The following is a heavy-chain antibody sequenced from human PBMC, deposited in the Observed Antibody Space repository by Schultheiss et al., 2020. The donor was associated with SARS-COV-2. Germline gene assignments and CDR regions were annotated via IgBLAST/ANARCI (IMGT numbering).Heavy chain of an antibody. V-gene: IGHV3-74*01. J-gene: IGHJ6*02. CDR2: INSDGSST. CDR3: VKDPKREWMIVVVTTGGMDV. Sequence: GGSLRLSCAASGFTFSSYWMHWVRQAPGKGLVWVSRINSDGSSTSYADSVKGRFTISRDNAKNTLYLQMNSLRAEDTAVYYCVKDPKREWMIVVVTTGGMDVWGQGTTVTVSS. D-gene: IGHD3-22*01. CDR1: GFTFSSYW.